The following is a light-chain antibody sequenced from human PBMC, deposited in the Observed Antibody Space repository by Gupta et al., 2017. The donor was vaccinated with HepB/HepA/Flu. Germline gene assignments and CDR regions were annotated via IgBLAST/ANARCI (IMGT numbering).Light chain of an antibody. CDR1: QNISTY. CDR3: QQSYITPWT. J-gene: IGKJ1*01. CDR2: AAS. Sequence: DIQMTQSPSFLSAFVEDRVTITCRASQNISTYLNWYQQQPGKAPKILIYAASNWHSGVPSRFSGNGSETHFTLTISSLQPEDSATYYCQQSYITPWTFGQGTKVEIK. V-gene: IGKV1-39*01.